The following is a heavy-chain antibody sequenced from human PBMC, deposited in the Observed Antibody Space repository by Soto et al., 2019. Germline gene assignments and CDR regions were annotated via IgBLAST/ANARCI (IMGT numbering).Heavy chain of an antibody. CDR2: ITGTGSTI. CDR3: ARGPYSRGVGATNPSN. J-gene: IGHJ4*02. V-gene: IGHV3-48*03. D-gene: IGHD1-26*01. CDR1: GFTFSRYE. Sequence: GGSLRLSCAASGFTFSRYEMNWVRQAPGKGLEWVAYITGTGSTIYYADSVKGRFTISRDNANNSLYLHMSSLRAEDTAIYYCARGPYSRGVGATNPSNWGQGTQVTVSS.